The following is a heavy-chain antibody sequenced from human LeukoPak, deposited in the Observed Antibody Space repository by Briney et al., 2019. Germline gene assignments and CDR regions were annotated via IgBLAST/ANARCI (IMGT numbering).Heavy chain of an antibody. CDR1: GGTFSSYA. CDR2: IIPIFGTA. Sequence: SVKVSCKASGGTFSSYAISWVRQAPGQGLEWMGGIIPIFGTASYAQKFQGRVTITADESTSTAYMELSSLRSEDTAVYYCARQRVPAATYYFDYWGQGTLVTVSS. V-gene: IGHV1-69*01. CDR3: ARQRVPAATYYFDY. D-gene: IGHD2-2*01. J-gene: IGHJ4*02.